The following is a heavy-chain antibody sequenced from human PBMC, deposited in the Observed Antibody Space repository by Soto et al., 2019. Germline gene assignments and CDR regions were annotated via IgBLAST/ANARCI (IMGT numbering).Heavy chain of an antibody. CDR1: GYTFTSYA. CDR3: ARVRILEWGGDAFDI. Sequence: ASVKVSCKASGYTFTSYAMHWVRQAPGQRLEWMGWINAGNGNTKYSQKFQGRVTITRDTSASTAYMELSSLRSEDTGMYYCARVRILEWGGDAFDIWGQGTMVTVSS. J-gene: IGHJ3*02. D-gene: IGHD3-3*01. CDR2: INAGNGNT. V-gene: IGHV1-3*01.